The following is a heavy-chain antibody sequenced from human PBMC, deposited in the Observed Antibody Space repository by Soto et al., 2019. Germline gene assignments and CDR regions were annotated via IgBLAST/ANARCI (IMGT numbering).Heavy chain of an antibody. J-gene: IGHJ6*02. Sequence: GGSLRLSCGASGFTFSSYDMHCVRQATGKGLEWVSAIGTAGDTYYPGSVKGRFTISRENAKNSLYLQMNSLRAEDTAVYYCARRRPYYYGSGSTFYYYGMDVWGQGTTVTVSS. D-gene: IGHD3-10*01. CDR1: GFTFSSYD. CDR2: IGTAGDT. CDR3: ARRRPYYYGSGSTFYYYGMDV. V-gene: IGHV3-13*01.